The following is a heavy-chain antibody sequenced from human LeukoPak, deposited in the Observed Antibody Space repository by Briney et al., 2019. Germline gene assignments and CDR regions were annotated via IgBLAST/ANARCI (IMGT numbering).Heavy chain of an antibody. J-gene: IGHJ5*02. Sequence: SETLSLTCTVSGGSISSYYWSWIRQPPGKGLEWLGYIYYSGSTNYNPSLKSRVTISVDTSKNQFSLKLSSVTAADTAVYYCARGDGYDYRRGFDPWGQGTLVTVSS. V-gene: IGHV4-59*01. CDR1: GGSISSYY. CDR3: ARGDGYDYRRGFDP. D-gene: IGHD5-24*01. CDR2: IYYSGST.